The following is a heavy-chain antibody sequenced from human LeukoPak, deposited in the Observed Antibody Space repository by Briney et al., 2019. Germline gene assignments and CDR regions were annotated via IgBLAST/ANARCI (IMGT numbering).Heavy chain of an antibody. J-gene: IGHJ4*02. CDR1: GFTFSSYA. V-gene: IGHV3-23*01. CDR3: ARDHQEPYDYVWGSYRHFDY. Sequence: GGSLRLTCAASGFTFSSYAMNWVRQAPEKGLEWVSSISESGGTTDYADSVKGRFTISRDNSKNTLFLQMNSLRAEDTAVYYCARDHQEPYDYVWGSYRHFDYWGQGTLVTVSS. CDR2: ISESGGTT. D-gene: IGHD3-16*02.